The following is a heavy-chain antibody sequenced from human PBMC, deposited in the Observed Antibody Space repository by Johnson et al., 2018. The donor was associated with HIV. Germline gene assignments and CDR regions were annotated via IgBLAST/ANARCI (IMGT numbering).Heavy chain of an antibody. Sequence: QVQLVESGGGLVKPGGSLRLSCAASGFTFSDYYMSWIRQAPGKGLEWVSYISSSGSTIYYADSVKGRCTISRDNAKNSLYLQMNSLRAEDPAVYYCARDARSYYGSRVDAFDIWGQGSMVTVSS. D-gene: IGHD3-22*01. CDR3: ARDARSYYGSRVDAFDI. V-gene: IGHV3-11*04. CDR1: GFTFSDYY. J-gene: IGHJ3*02. CDR2: ISSSGSTI.